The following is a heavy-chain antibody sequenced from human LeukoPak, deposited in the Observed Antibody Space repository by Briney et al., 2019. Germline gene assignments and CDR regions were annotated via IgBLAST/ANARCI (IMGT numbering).Heavy chain of an antibody. CDR2: IIPIFGTA. V-gene: IGHV1-69*05. CDR3: ARADLGYCNSYSCPEDYYYYYYDMDV. CDR1: GGTFSSYA. D-gene: IGHD2-15*01. J-gene: IGHJ6*03. Sequence: GASVKVSCKASGGTFSSYAISWVRQAPGQGLEWMGGIIPIFGTANYAQKFQGRVTITTDESTSTAYMELSSLRSEDTAVYYCARADLGYCNSYSCPEDYYYYYYDMDVWGKGTTVTVSS.